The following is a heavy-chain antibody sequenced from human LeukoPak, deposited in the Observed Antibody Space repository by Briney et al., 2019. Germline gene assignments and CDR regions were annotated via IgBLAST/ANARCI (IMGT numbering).Heavy chain of an antibody. CDR2: IYYNGST. J-gene: IGHJ4*02. V-gene: IGHV4-39*01. Sequence: PSETLSLTCTVSGGAISNSELYWGWVRQPPGKGLEWIAMIYYNGSTYSNPSLKSRVTISVDTSKNQFSLKVRSVTAADSAVYFCARLAGHHNNGRFDFWGQGVLVSVSS. CDR1: GGAISNSELY. D-gene: IGHD1-1*01. CDR3: ARLAGHHNNGRFDF.